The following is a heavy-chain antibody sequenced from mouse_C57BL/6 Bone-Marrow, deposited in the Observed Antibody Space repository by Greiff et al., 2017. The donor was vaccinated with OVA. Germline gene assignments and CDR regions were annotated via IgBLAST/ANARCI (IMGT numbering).Heavy chain of an antibody. CDR2: INPENGVT. CDR1: GYPFTGSG. J-gene: IGHJ3*01. D-gene: IGHD2-3*01. Sequence: QVQLQQPGAELVKPGASGKMSCKASGYPFTGSGMNGVKQRPGRGLGWIGRINPENGVTNYNGKFKGKATLTADKSSSTAYMQLSRLTSEDSAVYFCAWSRWLPFAYWGQGTLVTVSA. CDR3: AWSRWLPFAY. V-gene: IGHV1-82*01.